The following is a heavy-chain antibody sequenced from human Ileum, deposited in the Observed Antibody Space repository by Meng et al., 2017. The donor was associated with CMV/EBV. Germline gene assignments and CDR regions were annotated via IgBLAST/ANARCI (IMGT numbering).Heavy chain of an antibody. V-gene: IGHV4-30-4*08. D-gene: IGHD4-11*01. Sequence: VQLPESGPRPLDHSQTLSLPCPCSSAPNSSAYYHWTLIPQPPGKGLELIGYIYYSGRTYYNPSLTSLNSRIAISLDTSKNQFSLNLTSVTAADTAMYYCARRHYDNYAIDYWGQGTLVTVSS. CDR3: ARRHYDNYAIDY. J-gene: IGHJ4*02. CDR1: SAPNSSAYYH. CDR2: IYYSGRT.